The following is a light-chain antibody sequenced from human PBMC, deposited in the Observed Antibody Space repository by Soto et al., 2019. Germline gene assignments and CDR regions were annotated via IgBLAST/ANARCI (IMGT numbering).Light chain of an antibody. CDR3: CSYAGSYTFAV. CDR1: ISDVGGYNY. Sequence: QSALTQPRSVSGSPRQSVTISCTGTISDVGGYNYVSWYQQHPGKAPKLMIYDVSKRPSGVPDRFSGSKSGNTASLTISGLPAADEADYYCCSYAGSYTFAVFGGGTKVTVL. J-gene: IGLJ2*01. CDR2: DVS. V-gene: IGLV2-11*01.